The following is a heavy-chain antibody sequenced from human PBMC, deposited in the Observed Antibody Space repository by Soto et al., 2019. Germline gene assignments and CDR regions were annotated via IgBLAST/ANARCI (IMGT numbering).Heavy chain of an antibody. CDR2: IWYDGSNK. CDR3: ARVGYSYGPFDY. CDR1: GFTFSSYG. D-gene: IGHD5-18*01. V-gene: IGHV3-33*01. J-gene: IGHJ4*02. Sequence: GGSLRLSCAASGFTFSSYGMHWVRQAPGKGLEWVAVIWYDGSNKYYADSVKGRFTISRDNSKNTLYLQMNSLRAEDTAVYYCARVGYSYGPFDYWGQGTLVTVSS.